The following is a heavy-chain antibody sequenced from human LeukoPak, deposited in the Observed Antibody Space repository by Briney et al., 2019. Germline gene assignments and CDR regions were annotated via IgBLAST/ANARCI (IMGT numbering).Heavy chain of an antibody. CDR2: IYHSGST. CDR1: GGSISSSNW. J-gene: IGHJ4*02. Sequence: PSGTLSLTCAVSGGSISSSNWWSWVRQPPGKGLEWIGEIYHSGSTNYNPSLKSRVTISVDTSKNQFSLKLSSVTAADTAVYYRARDPLGYFDYWGQGTLVTVSS. CDR3: ARDPLGYFDY. D-gene: IGHD3-16*01. V-gene: IGHV4-4*02.